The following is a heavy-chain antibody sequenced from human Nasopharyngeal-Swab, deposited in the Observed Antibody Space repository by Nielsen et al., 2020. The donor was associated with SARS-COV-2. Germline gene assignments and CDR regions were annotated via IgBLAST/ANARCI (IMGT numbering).Heavy chain of an antibody. V-gene: IGHV3-7*01. CDR2: IKQDGSEK. CDR3: VTGGSYYVY. CDR1: GFSFSTYT. D-gene: IGHD1-26*01. J-gene: IGHJ4*02. Sequence: GESLKISCAASGFSFSTYTMSWVRQAPGKGPEWVANIKQDGSEKYYVDSVKGRFTISRDNAKNSLYLQMNSLRAGDTAVYHCVTGGSYYVYWGQGTLVTVSS.